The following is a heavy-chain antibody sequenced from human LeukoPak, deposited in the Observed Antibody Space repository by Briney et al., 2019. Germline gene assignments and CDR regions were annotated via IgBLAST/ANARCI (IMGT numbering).Heavy chain of an antibody. D-gene: IGHD2-15*01. CDR2: INPSSGGT. Sequence: WASVKVSCKASGYTFTDYYIHWVRQAPGQGLEWMGWINPSSGGTAYAQKFQGRVTMTTDTSIITAYMEMRSLRSDDTAVYYCARVAATTFDYWGQGTLVTVSS. CDR3: ARVAATTFDY. V-gene: IGHV1-2*02. J-gene: IGHJ4*02. CDR1: GYTFTDYY.